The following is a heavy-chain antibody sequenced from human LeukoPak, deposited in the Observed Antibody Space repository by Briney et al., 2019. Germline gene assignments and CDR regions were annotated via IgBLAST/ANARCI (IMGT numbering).Heavy chain of an antibody. Sequence: SETLSLTCTVSGGSISSGDYYWSWIRQPPGKGLEWIGYIYYSGSTYYNPSLKSRVTISVDTSKNQFSLKLSSVTAADTAVYYCARARGGEGAFDIWGQGTMVTVSS. CDR1: GGSISSGDYY. J-gene: IGHJ3*02. CDR3: ARARGGEGAFDI. V-gene: IGHV4-30-4*08. CDR2: IYYSGST. D-gene: IGHD2-21*01.